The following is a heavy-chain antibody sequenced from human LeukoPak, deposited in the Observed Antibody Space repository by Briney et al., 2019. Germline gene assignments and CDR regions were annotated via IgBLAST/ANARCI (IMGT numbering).Heavy chain of an antibody. Sequence: GGSLRLSCAASGFTFSSYSMNWVRQAPGKGLEWVSSISSSSSYIYYADSVKGRFTISRDNAKNSLYPQMNSLRAEDTAVYYCARAPRELFDYWGQGTLVTVSS. CDR2: ISSSSSYI. J-gene: IGHJ4*02. CDR3: ARAPRELFDY. CDR1: GFTFSSYS. V-gene: IGHV3-21*01. D-gene: IGHD3-10*01.